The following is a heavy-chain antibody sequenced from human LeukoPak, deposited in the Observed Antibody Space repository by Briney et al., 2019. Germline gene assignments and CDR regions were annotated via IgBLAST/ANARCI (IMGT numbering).Heavy chain of an antibody. CDR1: GGSLSGCY. CDR3: ARSHYGSGSMLDY. J-gene: IGHJ4*02. V-gene: IGHV4-34*01. D-gene: IGHD3-10*01. CDR2: INHSGST. Sequence: SETLSLTCAVYGGSLSGCYWSWIRQPPGKGLEWIGEINHSGSTNYNPSLKSRVTISVDTSKNQFSLKLSSVTAADTAVYYCARSHYGSGSMLDYWGQGTLVTVSS.